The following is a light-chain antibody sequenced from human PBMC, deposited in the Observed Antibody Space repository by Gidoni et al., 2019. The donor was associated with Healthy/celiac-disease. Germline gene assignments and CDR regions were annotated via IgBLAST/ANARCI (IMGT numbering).Light chain of an antibody. CDR1: QSVSSY. Sequence: DIVLTQSPATLSLSPGERATLSCRASQSVSSYLAWYQQKPGQAPRLLIYDASNRATGIPARFSGSGSGTDFTLTIRSLEPEDCAVDYCQQRSNWPPLTFGGXTKVEIK. CDR2: DAS. J-gene: IGKJ4*01. V-gene: IGKV3-11*01. CDR3: QQRSNWPPLT.